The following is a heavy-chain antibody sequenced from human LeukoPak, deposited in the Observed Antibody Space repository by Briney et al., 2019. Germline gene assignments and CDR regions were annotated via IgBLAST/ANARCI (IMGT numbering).Heavy chain of an antibody. CDR2: ISAYNGNT. CDR1: GYTFTSYG. V-gene: IGHV1-18*01. D-gene: IGHD3-16*02. Sequence: ASVKVSCKASGYTFTSYGISWVRQAPGQGLEWMGWISAYNGNTNYAQKLQGRVTMTTDTSTSTAYMELRSLRSDDAAVYYCARGNVWGSYRYYYYMDVWGKGTTVTISS. J-gene: IGHJ6*03. CDR3: ARGNVWGSYRYYYYMDV.